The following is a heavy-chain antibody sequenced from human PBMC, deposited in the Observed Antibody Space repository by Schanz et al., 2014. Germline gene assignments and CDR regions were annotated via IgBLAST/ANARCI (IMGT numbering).Heavy chain of an antibody. CDR2: ITSTSRYI. V-gene: IGHV3-21*01. CDR3: ARDYAGFDC. Sequence: EVQLVESGGGLVQPGGSLRLSCAASGFTFNTSWFHWVRQPPGKGLLWVSSITSTSRYIYYADSLKGRFTISRDNAKNSLYLQMNSLRAEDTAVYYCARDYAGFDCWGQGTLVTVSS. CDR1: GFTFNTSW. J-gene: IGHJ4*02. D-gene: IGHD3-16*01.